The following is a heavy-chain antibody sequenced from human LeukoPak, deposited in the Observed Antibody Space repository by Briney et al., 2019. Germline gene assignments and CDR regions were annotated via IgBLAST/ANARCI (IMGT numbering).Heavy chain of an antibody. CDR1: GFTYSSYE. J-gene: IGHJ4*02. Sequence: GGSLRLSCAASGFTYSSYEMTWVRQAPGKGLEWVSHISSSGSTIYYADSVKGRFTISRDNAKNSLYLQMDSLRAEDTAVYYCAREVAGDYYGPLGYWGQGTLVTVSS. CDR2: ISSSGSTI. V-gene: IGHV3-48*03. CDR3: AREVAGDYYGPLGY. D-gene: IGHD3-10*01.